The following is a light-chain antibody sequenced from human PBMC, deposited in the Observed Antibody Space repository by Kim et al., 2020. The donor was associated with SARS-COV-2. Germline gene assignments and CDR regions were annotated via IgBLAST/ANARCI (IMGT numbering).Light chain of an antibody. V-gene: IGLV1-40*01. CDR1: SSNIGAGYD. Sequence: QSVLTQPPSVSGAPGQRITISCTGSSSNIGAGYDVHWYQQLPGTAPKLLMYGNTNRPSGIPDRFSGSKSGTSASLAITGLQAEDEADYYCQSYDSKSYDSSLSGYVFGTGTKVTVL. CDR2: GNT. J-gene: IGLJ1*01. CDR3: QSYDSKSYDSSLSGYV.